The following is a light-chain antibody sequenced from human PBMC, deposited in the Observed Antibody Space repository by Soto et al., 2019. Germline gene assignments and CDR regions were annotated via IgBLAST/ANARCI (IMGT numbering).Light chain of an antibody. J-gene: IGKJ4*01. CDR3: QQYNEWPLT. CDR2: HAA. V-gene: IGKV3-15*01. CDR1: QSVSNN. Sequence: EIVMTQSPATLSVSPGERATLSCRASQSVSNNVAWYQQKPGQAPRLLIYHAATRATGIPGRFSGSGSGTEVTLTISSLQSEDFAVYYCQQYNEWPLTFVGGTKVEIK.